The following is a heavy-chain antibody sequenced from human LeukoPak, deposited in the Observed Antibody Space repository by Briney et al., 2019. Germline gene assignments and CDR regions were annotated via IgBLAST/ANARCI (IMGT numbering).Heavy chain of an antibody. CDR1: GFTFSSYS. V-gene: IGHV3-21*01. D-gene: IGHD1-26*01. CDR2: ISSSSSYI. CDR3: ARVDDSGSYLQGC. J-gene: IGHJ4*02. Sequence: PGGSLRLSCAASGFTFSSYSMNWVRQAPGKGLEWVSSISSSSSYIYYADSVKGRFTISRDNAKNSLYLQMNSLRAEDTAVYYCARVDDSGSYLQGCWGQGTLVTLSS.